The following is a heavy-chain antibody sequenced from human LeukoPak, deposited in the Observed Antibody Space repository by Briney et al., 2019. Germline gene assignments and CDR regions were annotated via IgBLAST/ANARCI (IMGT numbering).Heavy chain of an antibody. J-gene: IGHJ2*01. CDR1: GYTFICYG. V-gene: IGHV1-18*01. Sequence: ASVKVSCKASGYTFICYGISWVRQAPGQGLEWMGWISGYNGNTNYAQNLQGRVTMTTDTSTSTAYMELRSLRSDDTAVYYCARGLGVVTAQSEQPQPMYFDLWGRGTQVTVSS. CDR2: ISGYNGNT. CDR3: ARGLGVVTAQSEQPQPMYFDL. D-gene: IGHD2-21*02.